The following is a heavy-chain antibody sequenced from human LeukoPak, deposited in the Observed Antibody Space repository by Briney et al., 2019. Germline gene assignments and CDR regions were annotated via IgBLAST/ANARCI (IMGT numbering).Heavy chain of an antibody. V-gene: IGHV3-7*01. J-gene: IGHJ4*02. CDR2: IKQDGSET. CDR1: GFTFSTYW. Sequence: GGSLRLSCAASGFTFSTYWMTWLRQAPGKGLEWVANIKQDGSETYYVDSVKGRFTISRDNAKNSLYLQMNSLRAEDTAVYYCARHTGTCFNYWGQGTLVTVSS. CDR3: ARHTGTCFNY. D-gene: IGHD1-26*01.